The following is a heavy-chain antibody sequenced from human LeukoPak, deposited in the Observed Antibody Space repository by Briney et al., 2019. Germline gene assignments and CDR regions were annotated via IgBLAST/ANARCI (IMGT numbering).Heavy chain of an antibody. J-gene: IGHJ6*02. CDR3: ARETKRFTMVRGVRGYYYGMDV. V-gene: IGHV4-59*01. D-gene: IGHD3-10*01. CDR1: GRPISNYF. CDR2: IYYCGHS. Sequence: PSETLSLHCSVSGRPISNYFWSWIRQPPGKGLEYIGHIYYCGHSYYNPSLESRVTISVYTSKNQFSLKLSSVTGADTALYYCARETKRFTMVRGVRGYYYGMDVWGQGTTVIVSS.